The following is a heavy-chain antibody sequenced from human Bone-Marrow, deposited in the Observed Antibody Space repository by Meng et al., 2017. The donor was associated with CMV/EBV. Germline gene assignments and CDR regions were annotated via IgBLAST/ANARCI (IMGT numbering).Heavy chain of an antibody. CDR2: IYDSGST. Sequence: QTLSLTCTVSGDSISSGGYYWAWIRQHPGKGLEWIGYIYDSGSTYYNPSLQSRFTISLDTSKNQFSLKLSSVTAADTAVYYCASPNYWGQGTLVTVSS. J-gene: IGHJ4*02. CDR3: ASPNY. CDR1: GDSISSGGYY. V-gene: IGHV4-31*03.